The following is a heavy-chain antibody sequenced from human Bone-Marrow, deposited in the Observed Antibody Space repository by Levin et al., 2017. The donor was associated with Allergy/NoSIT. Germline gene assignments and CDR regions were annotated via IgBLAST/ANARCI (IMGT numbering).Heavy chain of an antibody. D-gene: IGHD3-22*01. CDR1: GFTFSNYA. CDR3: AKDFVGQYYDSSGYYD. J-gene: IGHJ4*02. V-gene: IGHV3-23*01. Sequence: GGSLRLSCAASGFTFSNYAMAWVRQAPGKGLEWVSSLSGSGASTYYADSVKGRFTISRDNSKNKLYLEMNSLRVEDTTVYYCAKDFVGQYYDSSGYYDWGQGTQVTVSS. CDR2: LSGSGAST.